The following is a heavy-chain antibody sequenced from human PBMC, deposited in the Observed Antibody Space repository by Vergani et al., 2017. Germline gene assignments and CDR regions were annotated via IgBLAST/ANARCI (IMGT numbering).Heavy chain of an antibody. V-gene: IGHV3-33*01. J-gene: IGHJ5*01. CDR1: GFTFSSSG. CDR2: IWYDGSNK. D-gene: IGHD3-9*01. Sequence: RLVQSGGGLAHPGGSLRLSCAASGFTFSSSGMHWVRQAPGKGLEWVAVIWYDGSNKYYADSVKGRFTISRDNSKNTLYLQMNSLRVEDTGVYYCARARCIETCYMSNWLDSWGQGTLVTVSS. CDR3: ARARCIETCYMSNWLDS.